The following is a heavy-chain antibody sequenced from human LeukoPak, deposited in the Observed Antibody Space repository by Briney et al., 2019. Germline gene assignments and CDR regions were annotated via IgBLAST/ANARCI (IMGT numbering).Heavy chain of an antibody. V-gene: IGHV4-34*01. D-gene: IGHD2-2*01. CDR1: GGSFSGYY. Sequence: SETLSLTCAVYGGSFSGYYWSWIRQPPGKGLEWTGEINHSGSTNYNPSLKSRVTISVDTSKNQFSLKLSSVTAADTAVYYCARAWSPDPNLGYCSSTSCYAFDPWGQGTLVTVSS. J-gene: IGHJ5*02. CDR3: ARAWSPDPNLGYCSSTSCYAFDP. CDR2: INHSGST.